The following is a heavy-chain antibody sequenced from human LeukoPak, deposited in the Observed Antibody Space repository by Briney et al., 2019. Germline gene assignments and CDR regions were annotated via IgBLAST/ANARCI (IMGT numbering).Heavy chain of an antibody. D-gene: IGHD6-19*01. V-gene: IGHV1-8*01. Sequence: GASVKVSCKASGYTFTSYDINWVRQATGQRLEWMGWMNPNSGNTGYAKKSQGRVTMTRNTSMSTAYMELSSLRSEDSAVYYCARGPGNNTGWSAGMPKGWFDPWGQGTLVTVPS. J-gene: IGHJ5*02. CDR2: MNPNSGNT. CDR1: GYTFTSYD. CDR3: ARGPGNNTGWSAGMPKGWFDP.